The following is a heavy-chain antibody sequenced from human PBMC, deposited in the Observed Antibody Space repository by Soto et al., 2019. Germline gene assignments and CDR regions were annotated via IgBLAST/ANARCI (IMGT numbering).Heavy chain of an antibody. CDR1: GDTFTDYY. J-gene: IGHJ4*02. Sequence: QVQLVQSGAEVKKPGASVKVSCKASGDTFTDYYIHWVRQAPGQGLEWMGTVNPSGGHTTYAQHFLGRMTMTRDTSTSTPYMELTSLTSEDTAVYYFARGGHVVVVTAALDYWGQGTLVTVSS. CDR3: ARGGHVVVVTAALDY. V-gene: IGHV1-46*01. CDR2: VNPSGGHT. D-gene: IGHD2-21*02.